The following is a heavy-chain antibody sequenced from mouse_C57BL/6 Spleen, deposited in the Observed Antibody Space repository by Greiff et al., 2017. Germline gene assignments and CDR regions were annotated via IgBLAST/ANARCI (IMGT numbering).Heavy chain of an antibody. Sequence: QVQLQQSGAELVKPGASVKISCKASGYAFSSYWMNWVKQRPGKGLEWIGQIYPGDGDTNYNGKFKGKATLTADKSSSTAYMQLSSLTSEDSAVYFCARSLLTTVPSYYAMDYWGQGTSVTASS. CDR3: ARSLLTTVPSYYAMDY. D-gene: IGHD1-1*01. J-gene: IGHJ4*01. CDR2: IYPGDGDT. V-gene: IGHV1-80*01. CDR1: GYAFSSYW.